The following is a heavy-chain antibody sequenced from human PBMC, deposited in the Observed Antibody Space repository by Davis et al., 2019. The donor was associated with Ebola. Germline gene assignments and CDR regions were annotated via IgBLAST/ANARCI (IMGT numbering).Heavy chain of an antibody. D-gene: IGHD5-18*01. CDR2: IYSGGST. J-gene: IGHJ4*02. CDR1: GGSISSSSYY. CDR3: ARVRGYRIYFDY. Sequence: PSETLSLTCTVSGGSISSSSYYWGWVRQAPGKGLEWVSVIYSGGSTYYADSVKGRFTISRDNSKNTLYLQMNSLRAEGTAVYYCARVRGYRIYFDYWGQETLVTVSS. V-gene: IGHV3-66*01.